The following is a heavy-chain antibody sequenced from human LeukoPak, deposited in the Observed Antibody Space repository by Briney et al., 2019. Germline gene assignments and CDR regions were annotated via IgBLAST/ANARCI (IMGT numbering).Heavy chain of an antibody. Sequence: ASVKVSCKASGYTFTSYGISWVRQAPGQGLEWMGWISAYNGNTNYAQKLQGRVTMTTDTSTSTAYMELRSLRSDDTAVYYCARGHCGGDCYRYYYYMDVWGKGTTVTVSS. CDR2: ISAYNGNT. D-gene: IGHD2-21*01. J-gene: IGHJ6*03. V-gene: IGHV1-18*01. CDR1: GYTFTSYG. CDR3: ARGHCGGDCYRYYYYMDV.